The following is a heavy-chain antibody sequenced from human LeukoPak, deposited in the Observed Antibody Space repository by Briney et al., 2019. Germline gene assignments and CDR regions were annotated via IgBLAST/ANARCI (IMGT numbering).Heavy chain of an antibody. Sequence: GGSLRLSCAASGFTFSSYNMNWVRQAPGKGLEWVSSIRSSSDYLYYADSVKGRFTISRDNAKNTVSLQMNSLRAEDTGVYYCARAPSEIGGYYPEYFRHWGQGTLVTVSS. J-gene: IGHJ1*01. CDR3: ARAPSEIGGYYPEYFRH. CDR1: GFTFSSYN. D-gene: IGHD3-22*01. V-gene: IGHV3-21*01. CDR2: IRSSSDYL.